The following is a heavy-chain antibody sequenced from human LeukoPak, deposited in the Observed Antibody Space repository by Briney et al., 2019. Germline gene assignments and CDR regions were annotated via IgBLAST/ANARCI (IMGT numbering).Heavy chain of an antibody. CDR3: ARGYGGKRDLFDY. V-gene: IGHV3-7*01. CDR1: GFTFSSYW. Sequence: GGSLRLSCAASGFTFSSYWMSCVRQAPGKGLEWVANIKQDGSEKYYVDSVKGRFTISRDNAKNSLYLQLNSLRAEDTAVYYCARGYGGKRDLFDYWGQGTLVTVSS. J-gene: IGHJ4*02. D-gene: IGHD4-23*01. CDR2: IKQDGSEK.